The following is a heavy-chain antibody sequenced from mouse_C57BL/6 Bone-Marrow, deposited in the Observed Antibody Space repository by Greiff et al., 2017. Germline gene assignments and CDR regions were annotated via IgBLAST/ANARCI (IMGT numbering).Heavy chain of an antibody. Sequence: VQLQQPGAELVRPGTSVKLSCKASGYTFTSYWMHWVKQRPGQGLEWIGVIDPSDSYTNYNQKFKGKATLTVDTSSSTASMQLSSLTSEDSAVYYCAGGYYGRDFDYWGQGTTLTVSS. J-gene: IGHJ2*01. D-gene: IGHD1-1*01. CDR3: AGGYYGRDFDY. V-gene: IGHV1-59*01. CDR1: GYTFTSYW. CDR2: IDPSDSYT.